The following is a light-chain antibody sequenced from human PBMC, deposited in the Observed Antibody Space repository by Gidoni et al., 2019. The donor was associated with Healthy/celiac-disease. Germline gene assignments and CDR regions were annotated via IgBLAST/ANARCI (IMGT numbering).Light chain of an antibody. V-gene: IGKV3-11*01. CDR1: QSVSSY. CDR3: QQCSNWLPT. Sequence: EIVLTQSPATLSLSPGERDTLSCRASQSVSSYFTWYQQKPGQAHRLLIYDASNLATGIPDRFSGSGSGTDFTLTMSGLEPEDCAVYYCQQCSNWLPTFGGGTKVEIK. CDR2: DAS. J-gene: IGKJ4*01.